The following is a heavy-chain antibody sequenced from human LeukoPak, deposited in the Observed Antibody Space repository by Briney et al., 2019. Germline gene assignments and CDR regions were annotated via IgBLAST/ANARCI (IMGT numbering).Heavy chain of an antibody. CDR1: GFTFSSYS. Sequence: GRSLRLSCAASGFTFSSYSMNWVRQAPGKGLEWVSSISSSSSYIYYADSVKGRFTISRDNAKNSLYLQMNSLRAEDTAVYYCARDYGSANWFDPWGQGTLVTVSS. CDR2: ISSSSSYI. V-gene: IGHV3-21*01. D-gene: IGHD3-10*01. J-gene: IGHJ5*02. CDR3: ARDYGSANWFDP.